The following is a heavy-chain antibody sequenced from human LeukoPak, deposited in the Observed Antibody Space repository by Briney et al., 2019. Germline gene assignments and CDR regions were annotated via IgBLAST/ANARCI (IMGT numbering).Heavy chain of an antibody. J-gene: IGHJ6*02. CDR1: GGSISSSSYY. Sequence: SETLSLTCTVSGGSISSSSYYWGWIRQPPGKGLEWIGSIYYRGSTYYNPSLKSRVTISVDTSKNQFSLKLSSVTAADTAVYYCARRGWYSGYYYGMDVWGQGTTVTVSS. D-gene: IGHD6-19*01. CDR2: IYYRGST. V-gene: IGHV4-39*01. CDR3: ARRGWYSGYYYGMDV.